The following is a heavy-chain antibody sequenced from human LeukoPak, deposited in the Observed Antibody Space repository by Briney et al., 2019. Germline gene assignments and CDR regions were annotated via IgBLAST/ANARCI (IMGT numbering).Heavy chain of an antibody. CDR3: ARVLKYYYGSGSYLDEAFDI. J-gene: IGHJ3*02. CDR1: GGSISSGSYY. Sequence: SETLSLTCTVSGGSISSGSYYWSWIRQPAGKGLEWIGRIYTSGSTNYNPSLKSRVTISVDTSKNQFSLKLSSVTAADTAVYYCARVLKYYYGSGSYLDEAFDIWGQGTMVTVSS. CDR2: IYTSGST. V-gene: IGHV4-61*02. D-gene: IGHD3-10*01.